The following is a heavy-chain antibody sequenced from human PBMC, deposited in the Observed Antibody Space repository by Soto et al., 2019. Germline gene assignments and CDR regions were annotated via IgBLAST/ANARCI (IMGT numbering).Heavy chain of an antibody. CDR1: GYTFNSYG. V-gene: IGHV3-33*01. Sequence: PGGSLRLSCAASGYTFNSYGMHWVRQAPGKGLEWVAVIWYDGSNKYYADSVKGRFTISRDNSKNTLYLQMNSLRAEDTAVYYCAREEARYCSSTSCYAGRYFDYWGQGTLVTVSS. CDR3: AREEARYCSSTSCYAGRYFDY. D-gene: IGHD2-2*01. CDR2: IWYDGSNK. J-gene: IGHJ4*02.